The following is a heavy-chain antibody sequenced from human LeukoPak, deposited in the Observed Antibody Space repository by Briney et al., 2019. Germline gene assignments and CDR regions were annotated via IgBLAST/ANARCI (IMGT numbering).Heavy chain of an antibody. Sequence: ASVKVSCKTSGYTFTGYYMLWVRQAPGQGLEWMGWINPNSGGTNYAQKFQGRVTMTRDPSISTAYMELSGLTSDDTAVYYCARDLFPVTIAPTPVDWGQGTLVTVSS. V-gene: IGHV1-2*02. CDR2: INPNSGGT. J-gene: IGHJ4*02. D-gene: IGHD4-17*01. CDR1: GYTFTGYY. CDR3: ARDLFPVTIAPTPVD.